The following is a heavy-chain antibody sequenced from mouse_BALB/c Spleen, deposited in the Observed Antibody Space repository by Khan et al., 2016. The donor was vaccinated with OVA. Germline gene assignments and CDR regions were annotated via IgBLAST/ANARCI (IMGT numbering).Heavy chain of an antibody. D-gene: IGHD1-1*01. V-gene: IGHV2-9*02. Sequence: QVQLKQSGPGLVAPSQSLSITCTVSGFSLTSYGVHWVRQPPGKGLEWLGVICPGGSTNYNSALRSRLTTHKYNPQSPVFLKMNNLQTDDKAMYSCARDLGRRRWYMDGWGPGTTVTVSS. J-gene: IGHJ1*01. CDR1: GFSLTSYG. CDR3: ARDLGRRRWYMDG. CDR2: ICPGGST.